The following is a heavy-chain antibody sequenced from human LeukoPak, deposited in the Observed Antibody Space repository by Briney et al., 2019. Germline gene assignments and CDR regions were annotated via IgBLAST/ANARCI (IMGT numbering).Heavy chain of an antibody. D-gene: IGHD2-2*01. CDR2: MNPNSGNT. Sequence: GASVKVSCKASGYTFTSYDINWVRQATGQGLEWMGWMNPNSGNTGYAQKFQGRVTMTRNTSISTAYMELSSLRSEDTAVYYCARGVRRYQLLLGGHATYYMDVWGKGTTVTISS. CDR1: GYTFTSYD. J-gene: IGHJ6*03. CDR3: ARGVRRYQLLLGGHATYYMDV. V-gene: IGHV1-8*01.